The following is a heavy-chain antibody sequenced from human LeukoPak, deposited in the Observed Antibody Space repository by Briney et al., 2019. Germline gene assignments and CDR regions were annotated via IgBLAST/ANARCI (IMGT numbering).Heavy chain of an antibody. D-gene: IGHD3-22*01. J-gene: IGHJ4*02. Sequence: SETLSLTCTVSGGSISSGRYYWSWIRQPAGKGLEWIGRIYTSGSTNYNPSLKSRVTMSVDMSKNQFSLKLSSVTAADTAVYYCASSDSSVYYAFDYWGQGTLVTVSS. V-gene: IGHV4-61*02. CDR3: ASSDSSVYYAFDY. CDR1: GGSISSGRYY. CDR2: IYTSGST.